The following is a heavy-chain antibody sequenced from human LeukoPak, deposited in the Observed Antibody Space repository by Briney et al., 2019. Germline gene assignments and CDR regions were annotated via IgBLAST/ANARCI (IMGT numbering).Heavy chain of an antibody. J-gene: IGHJ1*01. CDR2: INPSGGST. D-gene: IGHD6-13*01. CDR3: ARVRDIAAAGLYFQH. V-gene: IGHV1-46*01. Sequence: ASVTVSCKASGYTFTSYYMHWVRQAPGQGLEWMGIINPSGGSTSYAQKFQGRVTMTRDTSTSTVYMELSSLRSEDTAVYYCARVRDIAAAGLYFQHWGQGTLVTVSS. CDR1: GYTFTSYY.